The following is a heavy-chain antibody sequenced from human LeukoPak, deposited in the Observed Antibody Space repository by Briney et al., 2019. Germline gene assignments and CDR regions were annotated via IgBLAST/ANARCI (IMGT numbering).Heavy chain of an antibody. CDR2: IYTSGST. Sequence: SETLSLTCTVSGGSIGSYYWSWIRQPAATGLEWIGRIYTSGSTNYNPSLKSRVTMSVDTSKKQFSLKLSSVTAADTAVYYCAREGYYYDSSGYYSDDYWGQGTLVTVSS. V-gene: IGHV4-4*07. CDR1: GGSIGSYY. J-gene: IGHJ4*02. D-gene: IGHD3-22*01. CDR3: AREGYYYDSSGYYSDDY.